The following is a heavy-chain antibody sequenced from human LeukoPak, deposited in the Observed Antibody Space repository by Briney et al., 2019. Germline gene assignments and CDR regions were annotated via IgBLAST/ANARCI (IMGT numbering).Heavy chain of an antibody. J-gene: IGHJ4*02. CDR3: ATFHEPLRYY. CDR2: FDPEDGET. Sequence: ASVKVSCKASGYTFTGYYMHWVRQAPGKGLEWMGGFDPEDGETIYAQKFQGRVTMTEDTSTDTAYMELSSLRSEDTAVYYCATFHEPLRYYWGQGTLVTVSS. V-gene: IGHV1-24*01. CDR1: GYTFTGYY. D-gene: IGHD5-12*01.